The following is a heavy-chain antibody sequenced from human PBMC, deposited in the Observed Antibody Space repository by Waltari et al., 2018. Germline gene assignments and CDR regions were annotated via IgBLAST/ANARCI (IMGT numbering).Heavy chain of an antibody. CDR1: GFHFNEYG. CDR2: VSFEETTQ. Sequence: QVHLVESGGGVVQPGGALGTSCAGPGFHFNEYGIHWVRQVPGKGLEWLAVVSFEETTQYYADSVKGRFTISRDKSMNTVYLEMNSLRPDDTAMYYCASVTGTGYWGQGTLVTVSS. V-gene: IGHV3-30*03. CDR3: ASVTGTGY. J-gene: IGHJ4*02. D-gene: IGHD1-1*01.